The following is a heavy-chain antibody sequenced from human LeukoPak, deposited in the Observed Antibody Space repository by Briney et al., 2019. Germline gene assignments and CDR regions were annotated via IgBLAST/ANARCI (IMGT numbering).Heavy chain of an antibody. CDR3: ARPNSSGYYLRAFDI. V-gene: IGHV4-34*01. CDR1: GGSFSGYY. D-gene: IGHD3-22*01. J-gene: IGHJ3*02. Sequence: SSETLSLTCAVYGGSFSGYYWSWIRQPPGEGLEWIGEINHSGSTNYNPSLKSRVTISVDMSKNQFSLKLSSVTAADTAVYYCARPNSSGYYLRAFDIWGQGTMVTVSS. CDR2: INHSGST.